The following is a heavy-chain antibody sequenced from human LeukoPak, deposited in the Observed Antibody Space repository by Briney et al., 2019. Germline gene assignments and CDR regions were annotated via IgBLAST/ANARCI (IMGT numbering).Heavy chain of an antibody. CDR2: IYTDGST. J-gene: IGHJ4*02. CDR1: GASFDSGNFY. D-gene: IGHD5-18*01. Sequence: SQTLSLTCTVSGASFDSGNFYWTWMRQPAGKGLEWIGRIYTDGSTNFNPSLKSRVTMSVDTSKNQFSLKLSSVTAADTAVYYCAREYSYGPGKGTIDYWGQGTLVTVSS. V-gene: IGHV4-61*02. CDR3: AREYSYGPGKGTIDY.